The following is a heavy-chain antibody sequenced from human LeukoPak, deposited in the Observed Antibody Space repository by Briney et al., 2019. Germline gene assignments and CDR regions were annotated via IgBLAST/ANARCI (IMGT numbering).Heavy chain of an antibody. CDR1: GYTFTGSGWY. V-gene: IGHV1-2*02. J-gene: IGHJ4*02. Sequence: ASVKVSCKASGYTFTGSGWYLYWLRQAPGQGLECVGLIHPNNGATLYAQKFQGRVAMTTDTSISTAYMELSRLRPDDTAMYYRARDGPAQMVDFDYWGQGTLVTVSS. CDR2: IHPNNGAT. D-gene: IGHD3-10*01. CDR3: ARDGPAQMVDFDY.